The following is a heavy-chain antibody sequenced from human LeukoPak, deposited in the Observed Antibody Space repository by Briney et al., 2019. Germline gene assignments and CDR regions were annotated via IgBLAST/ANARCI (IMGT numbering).Heavy chain of an antibody. CDR1: GGSLSDYY. CDR2: INHSGST. J-gene: IGHJ4*02. Sequence: SETLSLTCAVYGGSLSDYYWSWIRQPPGKGLEWIGEINHSGSTNYNPSLKSRVTISIDTSKNQFSLKLSSVTAADTAVYYCARGGARLIVVVTATPFDNWGQGTLVTVSS. V-gene: IGHV4-34*01. CDR3: ARGGARLIVVVTATPFDN. D-gene: IGHD2-21*02.